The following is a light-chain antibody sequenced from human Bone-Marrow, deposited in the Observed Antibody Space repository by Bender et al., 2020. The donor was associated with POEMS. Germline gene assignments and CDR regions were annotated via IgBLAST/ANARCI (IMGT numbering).Light chain of an antibody. J-gene: IGLJ3*02. CDR1: ALPKQY. CDR3: QSADSSGTYWV. CDR2: KDS. Sequence: SYELTQPPSVSVSPGQTARITCSGDALPKQYAYWYQQKPGQAPFLVIHKDSERPSGIPERFSGSSSGTTVTLTISGVQAEDEADYYCQSADSSGTYWVFGGGTKLTVL. V-gene: IGLV3-25*03.